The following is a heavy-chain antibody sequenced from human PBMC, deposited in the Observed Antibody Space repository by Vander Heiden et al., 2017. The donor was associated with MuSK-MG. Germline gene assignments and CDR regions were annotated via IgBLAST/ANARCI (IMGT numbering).Heavy chain of an antibody. CDR3: ARDTGNCTNGVCYTGFDP. V-gene: IGHV1-69*10. D-gene: IGHD2-8*01. CDR1: GVTFSSYA. CDR2: IIPILGIA. Sequence: QVQLVQSGAEVKKPGSSVKVSCTASGVTFSSYAISWVRQAPGQGLEWMGGIIPILGIANYAQKFQDRVTITADKSTSTAYMELSSLRSEDTAVYYCARDTGNCTNGVCYTGFDPWGQGTLVTVSS. J-gene: IGHJ5*02.